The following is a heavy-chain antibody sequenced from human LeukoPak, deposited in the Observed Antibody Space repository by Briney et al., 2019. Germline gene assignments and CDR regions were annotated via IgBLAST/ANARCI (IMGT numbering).Heavy chain of an antibody. CDR2: ISSSSSYI. D-gene: IGHD2-15*01. CDR3: ARVKDIVVVVAANMDV. CDR1: GFTFSSYS. J-gene: IGHJ6*04. Sequence: GGSLRLSCAASGFTFSSYSMNWVRQAPGKGLEWVSSISSSSSYIYYADSAKGRFTISRDNAKNSLYLQMNSLRAEDTAVYYCARVKDIVVVVAANMDVWGKGTTVTVSS. V-gene: IGHV3-21*01.